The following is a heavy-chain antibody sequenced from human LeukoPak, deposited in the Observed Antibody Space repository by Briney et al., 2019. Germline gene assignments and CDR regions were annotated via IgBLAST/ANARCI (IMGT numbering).Heavy chain of an antibody. Sequence: SVKVSCKASGGTFGSYTISWVRQAPGQGLEWMGRIIPILGIANYAQKFQGRVTITADKSTSTAYMELSSLRSEDTAVYYCARDDYCSSTSCYSRKGNWFDPWGQGTLVTVSS. CDR3: ARDDYCSSTSCYSRKGNWFDP. V-gene: IGHV1-69*04. CDR2: IIPILGIA. J-gene: IGHJ5*02. CDR1: GGTFGSYT. D-gene: IGHD2-2*02.